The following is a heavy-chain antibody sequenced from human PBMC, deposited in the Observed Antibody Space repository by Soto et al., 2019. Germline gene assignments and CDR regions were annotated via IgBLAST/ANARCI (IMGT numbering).Heavy chain of an antibody. V-gene: IGHV1-69*04. Sequence: SVKVSCKASGGTFSSYTISWVRQAPGQGLEWMGRIIPILGIANYAQKFQGRVTITADKSTSTAYMELSSLRSEDTAVYYCARDSPNWNLNYYYYGMDVWGQGTTVTVSS. CDR3: ARDSPNWNLNYYYYGMDV. CDR1: GGTFSSYT. CDR2: IIPILGIA. J-gene: IGHJ6*02. D-gene: IGHD1-1*01.